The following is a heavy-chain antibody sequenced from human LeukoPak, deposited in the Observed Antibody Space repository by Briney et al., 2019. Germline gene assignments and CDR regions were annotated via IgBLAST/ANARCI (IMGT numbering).Heavy chain of an antibody. CDR1: GFTLDDYG. D-gene: IGHD5-18*01. Sequence: GGSLRLSCAASGFTLDDYGMSWVRQAPGKGLEWVSGINWNGGSTGYADTVKGRFTISRDNAKNSLYLQMNSLRAEDTALYYCARARGYSYPFFDYWGQGTLVTVSS. J-gene: IGHJ4*02. CDR2: INWNGGST. V-gene: IGHV3-20*04. CDR3: ARARGYSYPFFDY.